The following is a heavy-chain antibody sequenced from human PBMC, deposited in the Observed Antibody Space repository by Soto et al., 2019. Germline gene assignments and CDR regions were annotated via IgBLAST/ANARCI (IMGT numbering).Heavy chain of an antibody. CDR3: VPDRDGVPIAYARFRGGRNRWYDP. J-gene: IGHJ5*02. CDR1: GFTFSSYA. V-gene: IGHV3-64D*06. CDR2: ISSNGGST. Sequence: WTLGLSCTASGFTFSSYAMHWVRQAPGKGLEYVSAISSNGGSTYYADSVKGRFTISRDNSKNTLYLQMSSLRAEDTAVYYCVPDRDGVPIAYARFRGGRNRWYDPWGHGTLVTDS. D-gene: IGHD2-8*01.